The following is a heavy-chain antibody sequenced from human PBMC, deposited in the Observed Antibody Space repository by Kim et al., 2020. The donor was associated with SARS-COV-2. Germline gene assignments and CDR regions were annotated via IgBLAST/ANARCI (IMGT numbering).Heavy chain of an antibody. CDR2: LYYTGST. V-gene: IGHV4-39*01. Sequence: SETLSLTCIVSGGSISGSPYYWGWIRQPPGKGLEWIGSLYYTGSTYYNPSLETLVTISVDTSKNQISLTLNSVTAADTAVYYCARRASSSWDFSYFDSWG. D-gene: IGHD6-13*01. J-gene: IGHJ4*03. CDR3: ARRASSSWDFSYFDS. CDR1: GGSISGSPYY.